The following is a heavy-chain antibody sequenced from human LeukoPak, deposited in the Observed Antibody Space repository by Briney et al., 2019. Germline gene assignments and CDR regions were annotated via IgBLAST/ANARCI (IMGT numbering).Heavy chain of an antibody. Sequence: ASVKVSCKSSGDMFSNFTISWVRQAPGQGLEWMGRIIPFFGTTNYAQKFQGRVSITTDGSTSTAYMELSSLTSEDTVVYYCARETIPILASNHYFDNWGQGTLVTVSS. J-gene: IGHJ4*02. CDR1: GDMFSNFT. D-gene: IGHD3-9*01. V-gene: IGHV1-69*05. CDR3: ARETIPILASNHYFDN. CDR2: IIPFFGTT.